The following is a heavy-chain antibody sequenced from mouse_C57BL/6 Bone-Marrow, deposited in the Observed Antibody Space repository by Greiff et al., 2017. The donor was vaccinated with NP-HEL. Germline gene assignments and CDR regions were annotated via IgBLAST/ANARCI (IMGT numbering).Heavy chain of an antibody. J-gene: IGHJ3*01. Sequence: QVQLKQPGAGLVKPGASVKLSCKASGYTFTSYWMHWVKQRPGQGLEWIGMIHPNSGSTNYNEKFKSKATLTVDKSSSTAYMQLSSLTSEDSAVYYCARWLLPWFAYWGQGTLVTVSA. CDR3: ARWLLPWFAY. CDR2: IHPNSGST. D-gene: IGHD2-3*01. CDR1: GYTFTSYW. V-gene: IGHV1-64*01.